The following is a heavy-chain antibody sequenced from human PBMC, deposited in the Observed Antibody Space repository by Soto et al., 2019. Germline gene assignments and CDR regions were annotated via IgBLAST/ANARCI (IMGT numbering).Heavy chain of an antibody. Sequence: GGSLRLSCAASGFTFSSYAMSWVRQAPGKGLEWVSAISGSGGSTYYAGSVKGRFTISRDNSKNTLYLQMNSLRAEDTAVYYCAKEVGGPGDAEYFQHWGQCTLVTVSS. CDR1: GFTFSSYA. J-gene: IGHJ1*01. CDR2: ISGSGGST. CDR3: AKEVGGPGDAEYFQH. D-gene: IGHD1-26*01. V-gene: IGHV3-23*01.